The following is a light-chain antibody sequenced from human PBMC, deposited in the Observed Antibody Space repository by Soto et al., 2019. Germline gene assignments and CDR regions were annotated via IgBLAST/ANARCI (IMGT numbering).Light chain of an antibody. CDR1: QSVSNNY. CDR3: QQYGTSSKYT. CDR2: DAS. J-gene: IGKJ2*01. Sequence: ENVLTQSPGTLSLSPGERATLSCRARQSVSNNYLAWYQQKPGQAPRVLIFDASRRAAGIADRFSGRGSGTDFTLTISRMEPEDFAVYYCQQYGTSSKYTFGQGTKLEIK. V-gene: IGKV3-20*01.